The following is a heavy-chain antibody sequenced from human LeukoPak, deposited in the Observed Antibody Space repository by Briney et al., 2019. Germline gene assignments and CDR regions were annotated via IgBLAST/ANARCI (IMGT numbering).Heavy chain of an antibody. CDR1: GFSFSSYG. CDR2: VQPGGST. Sequence: GSLRLSCAASGFSFSSYGINWVRQAPGKGLEWIGFVQPGGSTNYNPSLQSRVSISLDTSKNQFSLTLRSVTAADTAVYFCAREKWELLGEFSYYFDLWGKGTTVTVSS. V-gene: IGHV4-59*01. CDR3: AREKWELLGEFSYYFDL. D-gene: IGHD1-7*01. J-gene: IGHJ6*03.